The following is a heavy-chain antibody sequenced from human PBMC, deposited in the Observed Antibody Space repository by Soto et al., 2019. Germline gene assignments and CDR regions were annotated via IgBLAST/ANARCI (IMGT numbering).Heavy chain of an antibody. CDR2: MHTGGNEK. CDR3: ESDADTSGNDRDFDL. CDR1: GFTFRYYG. D-gene: IGHD6-19*01. V-gene: IGHV3-33*08. J-gene: IGHJ4*02. Sequence: QVQLVESGGGVVQPGGSLRLSCAASGFTFRYYGFHWVRQAPGKGLEWVAVMHTGGNEKYYVDSVKGRFTGSRDDSRNTVYLEMNGLRGENTAESFCESDADTSGNDRDFDLWGRGALVAVSP.